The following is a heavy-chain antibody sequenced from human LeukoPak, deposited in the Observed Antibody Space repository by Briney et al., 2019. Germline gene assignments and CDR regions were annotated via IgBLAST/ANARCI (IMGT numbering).Heavy chain of an antibody. V-gene: IGHV4-4*07. CDR3: ATGNGYNSIDY. CDR2: IYTSGST. Sequence: SETLSLTCTVSGGSFSSYYRSWIRQPAGKGLEWIGRIYTSGSTNYNSSLKSRVTMSVDTSKNQVSLKLSSVTAADTAVYYCATGNGYNSIDYWGQVALVTVSS. D-gene: IGHD5-24*01. CDR1: GGSFSSYY. J-gene: IGHJ4*02.